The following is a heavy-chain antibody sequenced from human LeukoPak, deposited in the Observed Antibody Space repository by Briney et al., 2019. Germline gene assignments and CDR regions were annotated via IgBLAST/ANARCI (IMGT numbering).Heavy chain of an antibody. CDR3: AKAPMVRGITYYYYYYMDV. CDR2: IRYDGSNK. CDR1: GFTFSSYG. Sequence: GGSLRLSCAASGFTFSSYGMHWVRQAPGKGPEWVAFIRYDGSNKYYADSVKGRFTISRDNSKNTLYLQMNSLRAEDTAVYYCAKAPMVRGITYYYYYYMDVWGKGTTVTISS. V-gene: IGHV3-30*02. D-gene: IGHD3-10*01. J-gene: IGHJ6*03.